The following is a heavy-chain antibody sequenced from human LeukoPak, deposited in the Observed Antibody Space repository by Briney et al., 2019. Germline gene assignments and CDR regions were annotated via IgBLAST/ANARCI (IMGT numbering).Heavy chain of an antibody. V-gene: IGHV3-7*03. CDR1: GFTFNSYW. CDR2: IKPGGSET. CDR3: ATYRHLPY. D-gene: IGHD2-2*02. J-gene: IGHJ4*02. Sequence: GGSLRLSCAASGFTFNSYWMNWVRQAPGKGLECVANIKPGGSETYYVDSVKGRFTISRDNAKNSLYLQMTSLRAEDTALYYCATYRHLPYWGQGTLVTVSS.